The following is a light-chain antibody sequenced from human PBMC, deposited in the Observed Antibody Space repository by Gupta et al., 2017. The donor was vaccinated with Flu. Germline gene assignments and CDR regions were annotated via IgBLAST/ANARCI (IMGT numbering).Light chain of an antibody. J-gene: IGLJ3*02. CDR3: QSLDRSLNGWV. Sequence: SVLTQPPSMSVSPGQRVTISCTGSSSSIGAGYVVHWYQHLPRTAPKILIYDNNNRPSGVPDRFSGFRTGTSASLTIAGLQADDEADYYCQSLDRSLNGWVFGGGTKLTVL. CDR2: DNN. V-gene: IGLV1-40*01. CDR1: SSSIGAGYV.